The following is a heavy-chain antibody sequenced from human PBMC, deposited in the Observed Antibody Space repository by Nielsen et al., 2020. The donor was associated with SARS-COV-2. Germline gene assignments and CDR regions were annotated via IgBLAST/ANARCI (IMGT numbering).Heavy chain of an antibody. Sequence: GESLKISCAASGFTFSSYAMNWFPQAPGKGLEWVSGITSSGANTYYADSVKGRFTISRDNSKNTLYLQMNSLRAEDTALYYCAKFLWFGELSDIYFDYWGQGTLVTVSS. CDR3: AKFLWFGELSDIYFDY. V-gene: IGHV3-23*01. J-gene: IGHJ4*02. D-gene: IGHD3-10*01. CDR1: GFTFSSYA. CDR2: ITSSGANT.